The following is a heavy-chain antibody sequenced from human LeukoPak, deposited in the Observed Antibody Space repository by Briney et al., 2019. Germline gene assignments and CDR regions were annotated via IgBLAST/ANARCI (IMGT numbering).Heavy chain of an antibody. CDR3: ARDEKKYCSGGSCPAYFDY. V-gene: IGHV1-18*01. J-gene: IGHJ4*02. Sequence: ASVKVSCKASGYTFTSYGISWVRQAPGQGLEWMAWISGGYNGDSNYALKLRGRLTMTTDTSTSTAYMELRSLRSDDTAVYYCARDEKKYCSGGSCPAYFDYWGQGTLVTVFS. CDR2: ISGGYNGDS. D-gene: IGHD2-15*01. CDR1: GYTFTSYG.